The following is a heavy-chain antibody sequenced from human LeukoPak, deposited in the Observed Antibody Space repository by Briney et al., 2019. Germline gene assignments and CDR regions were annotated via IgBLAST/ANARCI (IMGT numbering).Heavy chain of an antibody. Sequence: PGGSLRLSCAASGFTFSSYAMSWVRQAPGKGLEWVAVMSDDGSNKYYTDSVKGRFTISRDNSKNTLYLQMNSLRVEDTAVYLCASEVEGSGNRPWVGYNAMDVWGQGTTVTVSS. CDR2: MSDDGSNK. CDR3: ASEVEGSGNRPWVGYNAMDV. D-gene: IGHD3-10*01. J-gene: IGHJ6*02. CDR1: GFTFSSYA. V-gene: IGHV3-30-3*01.